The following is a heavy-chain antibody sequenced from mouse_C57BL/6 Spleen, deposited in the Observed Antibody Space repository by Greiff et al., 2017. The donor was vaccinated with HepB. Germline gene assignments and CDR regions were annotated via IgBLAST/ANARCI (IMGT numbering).Heavy chain of an antibody. CDR1: GYTFTSYW. D-gene: IGHD3-1*01. CDR3: ARRGLRGYFDY. V-gene: IGHV1-69*01. Sequence: VQLKESGAELVMPGASVKLSCKASGYTFTSYWMHWVKQRPGQGLEWIGEIDPSDSYTNYNQKFKGKSTLTVDKSSSTAYMQLSSLTSEDSAVYYCARRGLRGYFDYWGQGTTLTVSS. CDR2: IDPSDSYT. J-gene: IGHJ2*01.